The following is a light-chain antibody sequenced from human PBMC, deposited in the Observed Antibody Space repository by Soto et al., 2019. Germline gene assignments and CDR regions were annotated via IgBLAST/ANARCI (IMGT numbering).Light chain of an antibody. J-gene: IGLJ1*01. CDR2: DDS. CDR3: SSYTGSSTLEV. Sequence: QSALTQPASVSGSPGQSITISCTGTSSDIGGYNYVSWYQQHPGKAPKLMIYDDSNRPSGVSNRFSGSKSGNTASLTIFGHQPEEEDDYYYSSYTGSSTLEVFGTGTKVTVL. V-gene: IGLV2-14*01. CDR1: SSDIGGYNY.